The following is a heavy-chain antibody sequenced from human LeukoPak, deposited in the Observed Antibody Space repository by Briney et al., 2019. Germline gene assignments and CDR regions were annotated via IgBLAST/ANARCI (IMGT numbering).Heavy chain of an antibody. D-gene: IGHD2-21*02. J-gene: IGHJ4*02. CDR3: AKCEKASHCFFDY. V-gene: IGHV3-11*01. Sequence: GGSLRLSCAASGFTFSDYYMSWIRQAPGKGLEWVSYISSSGSTIYYADSVKGRFTISRDNSKNTLYLQMNSLRAEDTAVYYCAKCEKASHCFFDYWGQGTLVTVSS. CDR2: ISSSGSTI. CDR1: GFTFSDYY.